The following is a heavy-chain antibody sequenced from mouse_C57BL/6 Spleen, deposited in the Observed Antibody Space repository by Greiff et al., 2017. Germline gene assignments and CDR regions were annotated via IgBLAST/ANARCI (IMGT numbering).Heavy chain of an antibody. Sequence: EVKLVESGGGLVQPGGSMKLSCAASGFTFSDAWMDWVRQSPEKGLEWVAEIRNKANNHATYYAESVKGRFTISRDDSKSSVYLQMNSLRAEDTGIYYGTRPGRGDPYWYFDVWGTGTTVTVSS. CDR2: IRNKANNHAT. J-gene: IGHJ1*03. CDR1: GFTFSDAW. D-gene: IGHD3-3*01. CDR3: TRPGRGDPYWYFDV. V-gene: IGHV6-6*01.